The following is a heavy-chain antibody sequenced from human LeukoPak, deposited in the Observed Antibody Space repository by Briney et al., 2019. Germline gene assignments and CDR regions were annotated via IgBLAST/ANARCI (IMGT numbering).Heavy chain of an antibody. D-gene: IGHD3-10*01. J-gene: IGHJ2*01. CDR3: ARLRGAGSWYFDL. V-gene: IGHV4-39*07. Sequence: SGTLSLTCTVSGGSLSSSSYYWGWIRQPPGKGLEWIGSIFYSGSTYYNPSLKSRVTISVDTSKNQFSLKLTSVTAADTAVYYCARLRGAGSWYFDLWGRGTLVTVSS. CDR1: GGSLSSSSYY. CDR2: IFYSGST.